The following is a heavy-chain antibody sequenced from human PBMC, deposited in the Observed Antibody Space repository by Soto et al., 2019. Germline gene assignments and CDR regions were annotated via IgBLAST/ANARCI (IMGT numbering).Heavy chain of an antibody. J-gene: IGHJ6*02. CDR3: AYLPCSGGSCYWFSFSGMDV. CDR1: GFSLSTCGVG. V-gene: IGHV2-5*02. D-gene: IGHD2-15*01. Sequence: QITLKESGPTLVKPTQTLTLTCTFSGFSLSTCGVGVAWIRQPPGKPLEWLALIYWDDDKRYRPSLESRLTITIDTSKNPVVLTMTNMDSVDTATDYCAYLPCSGGSCYWFSFSGMDVWGQGTTVTVSS. CDR2: IYWDDDK.